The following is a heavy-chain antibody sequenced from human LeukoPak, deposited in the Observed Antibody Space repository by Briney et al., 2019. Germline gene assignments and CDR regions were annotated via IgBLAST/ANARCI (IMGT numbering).Heavy chain of an antibody. CDR3: ARENTMVRGAFDAFDI. CDR2: MHYSGNT. J-gene: IGHJ3*02. V-gene: IGHV4-39*07. D-gene: IGHD3-10*01. Sequence: PSETLSLTCTVSGGSINISDYYWGWIRQPPGKGLEWIGCMHYSGNTYYNPSLRSRVTISVDTSENQFSLKVSSVTAADTAVYYCARENTMVRGAFDAFDIWGQGTMVTVSS. CDR1: GGSINISDYY.